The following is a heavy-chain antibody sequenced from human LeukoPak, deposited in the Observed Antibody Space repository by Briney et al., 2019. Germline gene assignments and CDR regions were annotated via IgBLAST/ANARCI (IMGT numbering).Heavy chain of an antibody. J-gene: IGHJ6*02. CDR2: INWNGGST. CDR3: ARDDYDSSGQFYGMDV. Sequence: GGSLRLSCAASGFTFDDYGMSWVRHAPGKGLEWVSGINWNGGSTGYADSVKGRFTVSRDNAKNSLYLQMNSLRAEDTALYYCARDDYDSSGQFYGMDVWGQGTTVTVSS. CDR1: GFTFDDYG. V-gene: IGHV3-20*04. D-gene: IGHD3-22*01.